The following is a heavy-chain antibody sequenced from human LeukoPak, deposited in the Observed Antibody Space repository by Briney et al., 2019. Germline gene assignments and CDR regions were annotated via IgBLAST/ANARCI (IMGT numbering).Heavy chain of an antibody. CDR3: AKFGGSYHDAFDI. V-gene: IGHV3-9*01. Sequence: GGSLRLSCAASGFTFDDYAMHWVRQAPGRGLEWVSGISWNSGNIAYADSVKGRFTISRDNSKNTLYLQMNSLRAEDTAVYYCAKFGGSYHDAFDIWGQGTMVTVSS. CDR1: GFTFDDYA. D-gene: IGHD1-26*01. CDR2: ISWNSGNI. J-gene: IGHJ3*02.